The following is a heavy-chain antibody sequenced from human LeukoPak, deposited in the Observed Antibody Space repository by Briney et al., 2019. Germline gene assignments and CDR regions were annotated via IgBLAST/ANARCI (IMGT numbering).Heavy chain of an antibody. Sequence: SETLSLTCTVSGGSISSSSYYWGWIRQPPGTGLEWIGSIYYSGSTYYNPSLKSRVTISVDTSKNQFSLKLSSVTAADTAVYYCARGRRLGAYCGGDCYRYYFDYWGQGTLVTVSS. CDR2: IYYSGST. CDR3: ARGRRLGAYCGGDCYRYYFDY. V-gene: IGHV4-39*01. CDR1: GGSISSSSYY. D-gene: IGHD2-21*02. J-gene: IGHJ4*02.